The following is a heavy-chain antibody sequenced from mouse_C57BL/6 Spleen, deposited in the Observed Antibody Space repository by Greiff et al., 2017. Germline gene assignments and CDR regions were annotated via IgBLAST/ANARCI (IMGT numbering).Heavy chain of an antibody. J-gene: IGHJ4*01. D-gene: IGHD1-1*01. CDR3: ARDRNYYGSSHAMDY. Sequence: DVKLQESGPGLVKPSQSLSLTCSVTGYSITSGYYWNWIRQFPGNKLEWMGYISYDGSNNYNPSLKNRISITRDTSKNQFFLKLNSVTTEDTATYYCARDRNYYGSSHAMDYWGQGTSVTVSS. CDR1: GYSITSGYY. CDR2: ISYDGSN. V-gene: IGHV3-6*01.